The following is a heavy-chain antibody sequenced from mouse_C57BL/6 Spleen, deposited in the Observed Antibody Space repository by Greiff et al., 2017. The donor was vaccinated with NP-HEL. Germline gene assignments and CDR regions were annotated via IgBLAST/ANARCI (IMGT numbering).Heavy chain of an antibody. Sequence: EVQRVESGGGLVKPGGSLKLSCAASGFTFSSYAMSWVRQTPEQRLEWVATISDGGSYTYYPDNVKGRFTISRDNAKNNLYLQMSHLKSEDTAMYYCARDLPVAYWGQGTLVTVSA. CDR1: GFTFSSYA. J-gene: IGHJ3*01. CDR2: ISDGGSYT. V-gene: IGHV5-4*01. CDR3: ARDLPVAY.